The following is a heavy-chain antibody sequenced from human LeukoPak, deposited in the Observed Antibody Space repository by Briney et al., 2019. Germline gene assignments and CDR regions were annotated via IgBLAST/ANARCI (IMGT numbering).Heavy chain of an antibody. CDR3: ARVRVAARPYWYFDL. Sequence: SETLSLTCIVSVGSIRSDTWSSIWPPLQKGLEWMGYIYYSGSTNSNPSLKSRVTISVDTSKNQFSLKLSSVTAADTAVYCCARVRVAARPYWYFDLWGRGTLVTVSS. J-gene: IGHJ2*01. D-gene: IGHD6-6*01. CDR1: VGSIRSDT. V-gene: IGHV4-59*01. CDR2: IYYSGST.